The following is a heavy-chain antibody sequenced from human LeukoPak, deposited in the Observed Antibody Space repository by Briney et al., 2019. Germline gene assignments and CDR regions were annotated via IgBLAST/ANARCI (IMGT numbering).Heavy chain of an antibody. Sequence: GGSLRLSCAASGFTFRNYAMNWVRQAPGKGLEWVSCISSSSTYIYYADSVKGRFTISRDNAKNSLYLQMNSLRAEDTAVYYCAREYSGSYYGFYYYYYMDVWGKGTTVTISS. CDR2: ISSSSTYI. CDR1: GFTFRNYA. D-gene: IGHD1-26*01. J-gene: IGHJ6*03. V-gene: IGHV3-21*01. CDR3: AREYSGSYYGFYYYYYMDV.